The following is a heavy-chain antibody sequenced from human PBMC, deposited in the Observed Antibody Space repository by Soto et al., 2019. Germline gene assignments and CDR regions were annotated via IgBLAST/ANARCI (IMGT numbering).Heavy chain of an antibody. CDR2: IYYSGST. D-gene: IGHD1-7*01. J-gene: IGHJ5*02. CDR1: GGSISSGDYY. V-gene: IGHV4-30-4*01. Sequence: SETLSLTCTVSGGSISSGDYYWSWIRQPPGKGLEWIGYIYYSGSTYYNPSLKSRVTISVDTSKNQFSLKLSSVTAADTAVYYCARARYNWNSCWFDPWGQGTLVTVSS. CDR3: ARARYNWNSCWFDP.